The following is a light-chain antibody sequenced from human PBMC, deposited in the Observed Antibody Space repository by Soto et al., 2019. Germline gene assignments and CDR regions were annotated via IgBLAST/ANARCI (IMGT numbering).Light chain of an antibody. CDR3: SSYGGNNNVL. V-gene: IGLV2-11*01. CDR1: SSDVGGYNY. CDR2: DVS. J-gene: IGLJ2*01. Sequence: QSALTQPRSVSGSPGQSVTISCTGTSSDVGGYNYVSWYQQHPGKAPKLMIYDVSKRPSGVPDRFSGSKSGNTASLTISGLQAEDEADYYCSSYGGNNNVLFGGGTKLTVL.